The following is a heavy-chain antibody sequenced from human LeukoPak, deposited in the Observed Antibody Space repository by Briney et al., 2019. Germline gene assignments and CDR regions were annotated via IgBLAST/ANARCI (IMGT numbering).Heavy chain of an antibody. CDR2: ISGSGNT. CDR3: AKGGISSAAGLDY. Sequence: GGSLRLSCAASGFTFSSYGMTWVRQAPGKGLEWVSSISGSGNTYYADSVKGRFTVSRDNSKNTLYLQVNSLRAEDTAVFYCAKGGISSAAGLDYWGQGTLVTVSS. J-gene: IGHJ4*02. D-gene: IGHD6-13*01. V-gene: IGHV3-23*01. CDR1: GFTFSSYG.